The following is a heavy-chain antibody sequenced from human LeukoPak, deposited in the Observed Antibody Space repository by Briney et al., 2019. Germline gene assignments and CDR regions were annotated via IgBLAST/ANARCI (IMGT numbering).Heavy chain of an antibody. J-gene: IGHJ4*02. CDR1: GGSISSGGYY. CDR3: ARYTRGDERYFDY. Sequence: PSQTLSLTCTVSGGSISSGGYYWSWIRQHPGKGLEWIGYIYYSGSTYYSPSLKSRVTISVDTSKNQFSLKLSSVTAADTAVYYCARYTRGDERYFDYWGQGTLVAVSS. D-gene: IGHD4-17*01. CDR2: IYYSGST. V-gene: IGHV4-31*03.